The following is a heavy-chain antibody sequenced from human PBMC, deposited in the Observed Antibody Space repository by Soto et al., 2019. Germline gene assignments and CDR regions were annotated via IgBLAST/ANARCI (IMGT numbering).Heavy chain of an antibody. CDR1: GGSFSGYY. CDR2: INHSGST. D-gene: IGHD1-7*01. Sequence: SETLSLTCAVYGGSFSGYYWSWIRPTPGKGLEWIGEINHSGSTNYNPSLKSRVTISVDTSKNQFSLKLSSVTAADTAVYYCARGSNWNYFHYFDYWGQGTLVTVSS. V-gene: IGHV4-34*01. J-gene: IGHJ4*02. CDR3: ARGSNWNYFHYFDY.